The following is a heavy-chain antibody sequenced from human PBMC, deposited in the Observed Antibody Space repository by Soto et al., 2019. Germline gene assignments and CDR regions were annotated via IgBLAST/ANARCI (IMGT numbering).Heavy chain of an antibody. CDR2: IYYSGST. V-gene: IGHV4-31*03. CDR1: GGSISSCGYY. D-gene: IGHD3-22*01. J-gene: IGHJ5*02. CDR3: ARDWGGGSYNPSITMIVVGPFDP. Sequence: SETLSLTCTVSGGSISSCGYYWSWIRQHPGKGLEWIGYIYYSGSTYYNPSLKSRVTISVDTSKNQFSLKLSSVTAADTAVYYCARDWGGGSYNPSITMIVVGPFDPWGQGTLVTVSS.